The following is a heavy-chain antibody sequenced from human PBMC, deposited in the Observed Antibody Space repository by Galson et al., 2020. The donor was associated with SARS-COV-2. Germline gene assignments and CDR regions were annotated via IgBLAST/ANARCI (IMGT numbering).Heavy chain of an antibody. Sequence: DSVKVSCKASGYTFTSNGISWMRQAPGQGLEWMGWNTNYAQKFQGRVTMTTDTSTTTAYMELRGLRSDDTAVYSCARFSYRSGYPSFDYWGQGTLVTVSS. CDR3: ARFSYRSGYPSFDY. J-gene: IGHJ4*02. V-gene: IGHV1-18*01. CDR2: NT. D-gene: IGHD3-22*01. CDR1: GYTFTSNG.